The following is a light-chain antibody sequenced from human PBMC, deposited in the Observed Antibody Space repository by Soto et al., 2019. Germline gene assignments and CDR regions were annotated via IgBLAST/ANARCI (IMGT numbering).Light chain of an antibody. CDR3: QQYNNWPLT. CDR2: VPS. V-gene: IGKV3-15*01. Sequence: EIVMTQSPATLSVSPGERATLSCRASQSVSSNLAWYQQQPGQAPRLLIYVPSTRDTVIPARFSGSRFGTEFTLTISSLQSADFAVYYCQQYNNWPLTFGGGNKVEIK. J-gene: IGKJ4*01. CDR1: QSVSSN.